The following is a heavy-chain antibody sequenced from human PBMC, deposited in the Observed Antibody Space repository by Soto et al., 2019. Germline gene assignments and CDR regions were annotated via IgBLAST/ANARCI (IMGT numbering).Heavy chain of an antibody. D-gene: IGHD1-26*01. J-gene: IGHJ6*02. CDR1: GYAFTSYG. V-gene: IGHV1-18*01. CDR2: ISAYNGNT. CDR3: AREGAVGATTSYCYGMDV. Sequence: AASVKVSCKASGYAFTSYGISWVRQAPGQGLEWMGWISAYNGNTNYAQKLQGRVTMTTDTSTSTAYMELRSLRSDDTAVYYCAREGAVGATTSYCYGMDVWGQGTTVTVSS.